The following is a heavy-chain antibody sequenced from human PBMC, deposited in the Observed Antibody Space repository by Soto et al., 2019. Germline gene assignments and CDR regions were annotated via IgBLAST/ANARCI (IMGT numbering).Heavy chain of an antibody. CDR3: ARARMATVYFDY. CDR1: GGSFSGYY. V-gene: IGHV4-34*01. Sequence: SETLSLTCAVYGGSFSGYYWSWIRQPPGKGLEWIGEINHSGSTNYNPSLKSRVTISVDTSKNQFSLKLSSVTAADTAAYYCARARMATVYFDYWGQGTLVTVSS. CDR2: INHSGST. J-gene: IGHJ4*02. D-gene: IGHD4-4*01.